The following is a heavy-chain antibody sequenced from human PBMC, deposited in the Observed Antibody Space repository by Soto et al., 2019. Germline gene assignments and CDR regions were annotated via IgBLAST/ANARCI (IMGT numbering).Heavy chain of an antibody. CDR1: GGSISSSSYY. CDR2: IYYSGST. V-gene: IGHV4-39*01. D-gene: IGHD3-16*01. J-gene: IGHJ5*02. Sequence: QLQLQESGPGLVKPSETLSLTCTVSGGSISSSSYYWGWIRQPPGKGLEWIGSIYYSGSTYYNPSLKRRVTISVHTSNNQFPLKLSPVPAADTAVYYCARTKTAPLGWFDPWGQGTLVTVSS. CDR3: ARTKTAPLGWFDP.